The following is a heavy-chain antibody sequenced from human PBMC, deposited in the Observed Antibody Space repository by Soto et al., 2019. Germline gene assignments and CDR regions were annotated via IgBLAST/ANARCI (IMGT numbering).Heavy chain of an antibody. J-gene: IGHJ4*02. Sequence: EVQLVESGGGLVKPGGSLRLSCAASGFTFSSYSMNWVRQAPGKGLEWVSSISSSSSYIYYADSVKGRFTISRDNAKNSLYLQMNSLRAEDTAVYYCASSHGQKFWSGYYEGYYFDYWGQGTLVTVSS. D-gene: IGHD3-3*01. CDR2: ISSSSSYI. CDR3: ASSHGQKFWSGYYEGYYFDY. V-gene: IGHV3-21*01. CDR1: GFTFSSYS.